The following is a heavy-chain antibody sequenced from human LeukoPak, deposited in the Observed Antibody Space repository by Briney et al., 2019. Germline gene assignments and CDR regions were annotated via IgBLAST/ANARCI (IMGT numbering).Heavy chain of an antibody. V-gene: IGHV3-23*01. CDR2: ISGSGGST. D-gene: IGHD2-21*01. Sequence: GGSLRLSCAASGFTFSSYAMSWVRQAPGKGLEWVSAISGSGGSTYYADSVKGRFTISRDNSKNTLYLQMNSLRAEDTAVYYCVRKAGYVVVSGGNDYWGQGTLVTVSS. CDR3: VRKAGYVVVSGGNDY. CDR1: GFTFSSYA. J-gene: IGHJ4*02.